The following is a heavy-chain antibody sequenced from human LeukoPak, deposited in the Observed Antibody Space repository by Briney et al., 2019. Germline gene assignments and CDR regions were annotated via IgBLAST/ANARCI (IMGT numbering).Heavy chain of an antibody. CDR3: ARDLRAYCGGDCPFDY. D-gene: IGHD2-21*02. V-gene: IGHV3-48*03. CDR2: ISSSGSTI. CDR1: GFTFSSYE. Sequence: GGSLRLSCAASGFTFSSYEMNWVRQAPGKGLEWVSYISSSGSTIYYADSVKGRFTISRDNAKNSLYLPMNSLRAEDTAVYYCARDLRAYCGGDCPFDYWGQGTLVTVSS. J-gene: IGHJ4*02.